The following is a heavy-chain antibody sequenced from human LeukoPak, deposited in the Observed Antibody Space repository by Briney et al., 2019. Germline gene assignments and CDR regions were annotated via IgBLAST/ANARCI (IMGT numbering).Heavy chain of an antibody. J-gene: IGHJ4*02. Sequence: GGSLRLSCAASGFTFSSYAMSWVRQAPGKGLEWVSAISGSGGSTYYADSVKGRFTISRDNSKNALYLQMNSLRAEDTAVYYCAKVNNWNLRGHCFDYWGQGPLVTVSS. CDR2: ISGSGGST. CDR3: AKVNNWNLRGHCFDY. V-gene: IGHV3-23*01. CDR1: GFTFSSYA. D-gene: IGHD1-7*01.